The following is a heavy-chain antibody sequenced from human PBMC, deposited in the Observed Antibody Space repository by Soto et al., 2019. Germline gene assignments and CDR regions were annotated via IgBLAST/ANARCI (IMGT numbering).Heavy chain of an antibody. V-gene: IGHV3-30-3*01. D-gene: IGHD3-22*01. CDR2: ISYDGSNK. CDR1: GFTFSSYA. CDR3: ARVNGHYYDSSGYQSDY. J-gene: IGHJ4*02. Sequence: GGSLRLSCAASGFTFSSYAMHWVRQAPGKGLEWVAVISYDGSNKYYADSVKGRFTISRDNSKNTLYLQMNSLRAEDTAVYYCARVNGHYYDSSGYQSDYWGQGTLVTVSS.